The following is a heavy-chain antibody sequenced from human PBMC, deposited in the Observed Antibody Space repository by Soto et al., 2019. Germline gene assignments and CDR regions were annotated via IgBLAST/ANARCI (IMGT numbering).Heavy chain of an antibody. CDR2: VSAYNGNT. D-gene: IGHD3-22*01. CDR3: ARMDSSGYSRFDY. V-gene: IGHV1-18*01. CDR1: GYTFTSYG. Sequence: QVQLVQSGAEVKKPGASVKVSCKASGYTFTSYGISWVRQAPGQGREGGGWVSAYNGNTNYAQKLQGRVTMTTDPPTSTAYMELRSLRSDDTAVYYCARMDSSGYSRFDYWGQGTLVTVSS. J-gene: IGHJ4*02.